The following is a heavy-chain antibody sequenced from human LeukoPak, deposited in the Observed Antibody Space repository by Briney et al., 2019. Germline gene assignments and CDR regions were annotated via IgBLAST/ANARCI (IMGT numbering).Heavy chain of an antibody. CDR1: GFTVSSNY. CDR3: ARGEYSSSSTFDY. Sequence: GGSLRLSCAASGFTVSSNYMSWVRQAPGKGLEWVSVIYSGGSTYYADSVKGRFTISRDNSKNTLYLQINSLRAEDTAVYHCARGEYSSSSTFDYWGQGTLVTVST. V-gene: IGHV3-66*01. CDR2: IYSGGST. J-gene: IGHJ4*02. D-gene: IGHD6-6*01.